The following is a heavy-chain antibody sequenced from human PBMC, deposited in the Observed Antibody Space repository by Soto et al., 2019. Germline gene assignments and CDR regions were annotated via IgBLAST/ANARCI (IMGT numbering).Heavy chain of an antibody. CDR1: GYTFTGYY. V-gene: IGHV1-2*04. D-gene: IGHD3-16*02. CDR2: INPNSGGT. J-gene: IGHJ6*02. CDR3: AREKSAMITFGGVIVSSSYYGMDV. Sequence: ASVKVSCKASGYTFTGYYMHWVRQAPGQGLEWMGWINPNSGGTNYAQKFQGWVTMTRDTSISTAYMELSRLRSDDTAVYYCAREKSAMITFGGVIVSSSYYGMDVWGQGTTVTSP.